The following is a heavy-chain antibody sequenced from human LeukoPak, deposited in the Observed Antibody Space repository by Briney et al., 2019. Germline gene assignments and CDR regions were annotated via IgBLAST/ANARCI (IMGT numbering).Heavy chain of an antibody. V-gene: IGHV6-1*01. CDR2: TYYRSRWYN. CDR3: AKDRGGSSSYWFDP. J-gene: IGHJ5*02. CDR1: GDSISSNSAT. D-gene: IGHD6-6*01. Sequence: SQTLSLTCAISGDSISSNSATWNCISQSPSRGLEWLGRTYYRSRWYNDYAVSVKSRIIVNSDTSKNQFSLQLNSVTPEDTAVYYCAKDRGGSSSYWFDPWGQGTLVIVSS.